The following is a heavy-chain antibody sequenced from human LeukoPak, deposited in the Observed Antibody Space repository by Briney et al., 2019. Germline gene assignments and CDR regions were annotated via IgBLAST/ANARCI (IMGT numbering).Heavy chain of an antibody. J-gene: IGHJ6*02. CDR3: ARDSFLAVYYYYGMDV. CDR2: ISYDGSNK. CDR1: GFTFSSYA. Sequence: ESGGSLRLSCAASGFTFSSYAMHWVRQAPGKGLEWVAVISYDGSNKYYADSVKGRFTISRDNSKNTLYLQMNSLRAEDTAVYYCARDSFLAVYYYYGMDVWGQGTTVTVSS. D-gene: IGHD3-3*01. V-gene: IGHV3-30*04.